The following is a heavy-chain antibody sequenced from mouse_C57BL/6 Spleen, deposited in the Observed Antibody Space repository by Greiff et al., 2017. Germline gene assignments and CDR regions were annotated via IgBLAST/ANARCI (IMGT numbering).Heavy chain of an antibody. J-gene: IGHJ4*01. CDR1: GYSFTSYY. Sequence: QVQLKQSGPELVKPGASVKISCKASGYSFTSYYIHWVKQRPGQGLEWIGWIYPGSGNTKYNDKFKGKATLTADTSSSTAYMQLSSLTSEDSAVYYCANSRYYDMDYWGQGTSVTVSS. V-gene: IGHV1-66*01. CDR2: IYPGSGNT. CDR3: ANSRYYDMDY.